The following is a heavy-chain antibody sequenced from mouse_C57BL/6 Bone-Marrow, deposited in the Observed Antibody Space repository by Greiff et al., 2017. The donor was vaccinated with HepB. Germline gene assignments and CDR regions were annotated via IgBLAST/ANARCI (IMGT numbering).Heavy chain of an antibody. CDR1: GYAFSSSW. Sequence: QVQLQQSGPELVKPGASVKISCKASGYAFSSSWMNWVKQRPGKGLEWIGRIYPGDGDTNYNGKFKGKATLTADKSSSTAYMQLSSLTSEDSAVYFCARKDYYYGAWFAYWGQGTLVTVSA. D-gene: IGHD1-1*01. V-gene: IGHV1-82*01. CDR2: IYPGDGDT. CDR3: ARKDYYYGAWFAY. J-gene: IGHJ3*01.